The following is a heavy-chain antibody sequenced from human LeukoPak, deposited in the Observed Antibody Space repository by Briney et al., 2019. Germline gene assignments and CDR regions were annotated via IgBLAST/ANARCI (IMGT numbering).Heavy chain of an antibody. D-gene: IGHD3-3*01. J-gene: IGHJ4*02. CDR3: ARDRSEITIFGVVMSGVDY. CDR1: GYTLTDYY. Sequence: ASVKVSCKASGYTLTDYYMNWVRQAPGQGLEWMGWINPNSGGTNYAQKFQGRVTMTRDTSISTAYMELSRLRSDDTAVYYCARDRSEITIFGVVMSGVDYWGQRTLVTVSS. CDR2: INPNSGGT. V-gene: IGHV1-2*02.